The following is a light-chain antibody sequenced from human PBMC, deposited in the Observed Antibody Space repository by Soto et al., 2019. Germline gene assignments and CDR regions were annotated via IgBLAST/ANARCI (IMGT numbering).Light chain of an antibody. V-gene: IGKV3-15*01. CDR3: QQYNNWPRT. J-gene: IGKJ1*01. CDR2: GAT. CDR1: QSITSNY. Sequence: EIVLTQSPDTLSLSPGAIATVSCMASQSITSNYLAWYQQKPGQAPRLLIHGATTRATGIPARFSGSGSGTEFTLTISSLQSEDFAVYYCQQYNNWPRTFGQGTKV.